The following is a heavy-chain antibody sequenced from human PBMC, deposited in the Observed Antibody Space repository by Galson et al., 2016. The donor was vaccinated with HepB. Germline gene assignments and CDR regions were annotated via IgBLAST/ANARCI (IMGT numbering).Heavy chain of an antibody. CDR2: INHSSGST. D-gene: IGHD6-19*01. CDR1: GYTFTTYY. J-gene: IGHJ4*02. Sequence: SVKVSCKASGYTFTTYYIHWVRQAPGQGFEWMGIINHSSGSTYYAQKFQGRVTMTRDTSTSTIYMELSSLRSEDTAVYYCARDPLMYTSGWYIDYWGQGTLVTVSS. CDR3: ARDPLMYTSGWYIDY. V-gene: IGHV1-46*01.